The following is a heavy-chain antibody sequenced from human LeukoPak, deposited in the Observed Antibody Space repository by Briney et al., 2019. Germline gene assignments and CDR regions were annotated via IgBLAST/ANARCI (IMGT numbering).Heavy chain of an antibody. V-gene: IGHV4-34*01. Sequence: SETLSLTCAVYKGSLSGYFWSWIRQPPGKGLEWIGEISIAGEINYNPSLKSRVTTSVDTSKNQFSLKLSSVTAADTAVYYCASSATWAQIFGYWGQGTLVTVSS. J-gene: IGHJ4*02. CDR2: ISIAGEI. CDR3: ASSATWAQIFGY. D-gene: IGHD6-19*01. CDR1: KGSLSGYF.